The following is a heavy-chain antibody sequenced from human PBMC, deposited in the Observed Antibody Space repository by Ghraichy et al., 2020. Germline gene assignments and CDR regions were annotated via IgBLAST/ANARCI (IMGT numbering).Heavy chain of an antibody. D-gene: IGHD3-16*01. Sequence: GGSLRLSCAASGFTFSTYAMSWVRQAPGKVLEWVSGISGNAGSTSYGDSVKGRFTISRDNSKNTLYLQMNSLRAEDTAVYYCAKALYGGLDYWGQGHRVSVAS. CDR1: GFTFSTYA. V-gene: IGHV3-23*01. CDR3: AKALYGGLDY. CDR2: ISGNAGST. J-gene: IGHJ4*02.